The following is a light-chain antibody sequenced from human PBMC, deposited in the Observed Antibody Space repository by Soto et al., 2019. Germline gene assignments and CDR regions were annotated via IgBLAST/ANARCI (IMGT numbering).Light chain of an antibody. CDR2: GAS. V-gene: IGKV3-20*01. CDR1: QTISSSY. CDR3: QQYAGSPPRT. J-gene: IGKJ1*01. Sequence: EIVLTQSPGTLSLSPGERATLSCRASQTISSSYLAWYQQKPGQAPRLLIYGASSRATGIPDRFSGSGSGTDFTLTISRLEPEHFAVYYCQQYAGSPPRTFGQGTKVEIK.